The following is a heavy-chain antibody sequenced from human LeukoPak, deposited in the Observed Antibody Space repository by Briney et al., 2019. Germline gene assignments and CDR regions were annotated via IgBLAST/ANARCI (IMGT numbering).Heavy chain of an antibody. CDR3: ARDRATVATPYFDF. Sequence: ASVKVSCKTSGYTFTGYYMNWVRQAPGQGLEWMGWINLNSGGTNYAQKLQGWVTMTRDTSISTAYMELSRLRFGDTAVYYCARDRATVATPYFDFWGQGTLVTVSS. CDR2: INLNSGGT. V-gene: IGHV1-2*04. CDR1: GYTFTGYY. J-gene: IGHJ4*02. D-gene: IGHD4-23*01.